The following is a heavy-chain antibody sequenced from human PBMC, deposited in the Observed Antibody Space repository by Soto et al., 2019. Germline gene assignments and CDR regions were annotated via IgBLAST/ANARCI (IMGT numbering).Heavy chain of an antibody. D-gene: IGHD6-13*01. CDR1: GGTFSXYA. V-gene: IGHV1-69*01. Sequence: VSCKASGGTFSXYAISWVRQAPGQGLEWMGGIIPIFGTANYAQKFQGRVTITADESTSTAYMELSSLRSDDTAVYYCARDGVAAAGSIWGQGTMVTVSS. CDR2: IIPIFGTA. J-gene: IGHJ3*02. CDR3: ARDGVAAAGSI.